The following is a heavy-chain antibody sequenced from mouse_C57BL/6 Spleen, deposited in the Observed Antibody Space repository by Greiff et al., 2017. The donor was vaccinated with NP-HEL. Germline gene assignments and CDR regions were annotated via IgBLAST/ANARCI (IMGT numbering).Heavy chain of an antibody. CDR1: GYTFTSYW. CDR3: AREDYYGSSLAY. Sequence: VQLQQPGAELVKPGASVKLSCKASGYTFTSYWMQWVKQRPGQGLEWIGEIDPSDSYTNYNQKFKGKATLTVDTSSSTAYMQLSSLTSEDSAVYYCAREDYYGSSLAYWGQGTLVTVSA. J-gene: IGHJ3*01. V-gene: IGHV1-50*01. D-gene: IGHD1-1*01. CDR2: IDPSDSYT.